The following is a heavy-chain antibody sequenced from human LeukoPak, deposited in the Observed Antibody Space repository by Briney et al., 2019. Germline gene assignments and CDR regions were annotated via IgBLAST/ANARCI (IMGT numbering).Heavy chain of an antibody. CDR3: AELGITMIGGV. CDR1: GFSINTYT. V-gene: IGHV3-30*02. D-gene: IGHD3-10*02. CDR2: IRYDANNT. Sequence: PGGSLRLSCDASGFSINTYTMYWVRQAPGKGLEWVTFIRYDANNTFYVDSVKGRFTISRDNSKNTLYLQMNSLRAEDTAVYYCAELGITMIGGVWGKGTTVTISS. J-gene: IGHJ6*04.